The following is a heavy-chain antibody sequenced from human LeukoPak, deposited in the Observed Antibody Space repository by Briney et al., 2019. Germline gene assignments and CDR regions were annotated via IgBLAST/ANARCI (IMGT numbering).Heavy chain of an antibody. Sequence: PSETLSLTCTVSGGSISSYYWSWIRQPPGKGLEWIGSIYYSGSTYYNPSLKSRVTISVDTSKNQFSLKLSSVTAADTAVYYCARQSTHDIDYWGQGTLVTVSS. CDR2: IYYSGST. CDR1: GGSISSYY. J-gene: IGHJ4*02. CDR3: ARQSTHDIDY. D-gene: IGHD5/OR15-5a*01. V-gene: IGHV4-59*05.